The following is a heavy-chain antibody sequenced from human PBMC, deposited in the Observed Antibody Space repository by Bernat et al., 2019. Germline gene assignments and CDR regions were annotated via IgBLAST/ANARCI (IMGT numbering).Heavy chain of an antibody. CDR2: INHSGST. D-gene: IGHD6-13*01. V-gene: IGHV4-34*01. Sequence: QVQLQQWGAGLLKPSETLSLTCAVYGGSFSGYYWSWIRQPPGKGLEWIGEINHSGSTNYNPSLKSRVTISVDTSKNQFSLKLSSVTAADTAVYYCAVAAAGSGFYWYFDLWGRGTLVTVSS. CDR1: GGSFSGYY. J-gene: IGHJ2*01. CDR3: AVAAAGSGFYWYFDL.